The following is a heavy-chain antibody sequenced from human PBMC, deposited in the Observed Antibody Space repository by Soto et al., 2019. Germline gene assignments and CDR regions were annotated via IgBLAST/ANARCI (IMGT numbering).Heavy chain of an antibody. Sequence: EMQLVESGGGLVKPGGSLRLSCTASGFIFNTYSMNWVRQAPGKGLEWVSLITGTGTYIYYKDSVEGRFTISRDNAKNSLYLQMNSLRVEDTAVYYCARAEKFTSDSSAYPPSLGQGTLVTVSS. CDR1: GFIFNTYS. D-gene: IGHD3-22*01. J-gene: IGHJ5*02. CDR3: ARAEKFTSDSSAYPPS. V-gene: IGHV3-21*01. CDR2: ITGTGTYI.